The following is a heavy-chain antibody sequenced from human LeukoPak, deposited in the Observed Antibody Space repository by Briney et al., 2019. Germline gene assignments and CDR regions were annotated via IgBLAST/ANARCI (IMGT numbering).Heavy chain of an antibody. V-gene: IGHV3-72*01. Sequence: PGGSLRLSCAASGFTFSDHYMDWVRQAPGKGLEWVGRSRNKANSYTTEYAAYVKGRFTISRDDSKNSLYLQMNSLKTEDTAVYYCARAQKGAPFDYWGQGTLVTVSS. CDR3: ARAQKGAPFDY. CDR1: GFTFSDHY. J-gene: IGHJ4*02. CDR2: SRNKANSYTT. D-gene: IGHD1-26*01.